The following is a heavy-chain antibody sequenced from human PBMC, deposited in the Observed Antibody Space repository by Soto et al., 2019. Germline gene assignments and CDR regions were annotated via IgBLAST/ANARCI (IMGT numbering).Heavy chain of an antibody. D-gene: IGHD2-2*02. V-gene: IGHV1-69*13. CDR3: AGYCSSTSCYNHYYGMDV. Sequence: ASVKVSCKASGGTLSSYAISWVRQAPGQGLEWMGGIIPIFGTANYAQKFQGKVTITADESTSTAYMELSSLRSEDTAVYYCAGYCSSTSCYNHYYGMDVWGQGTTVTVYS. CDR1: GGTLSSYA. J-gene: IGHJ6*02. CDR2: IIPIFGTA.